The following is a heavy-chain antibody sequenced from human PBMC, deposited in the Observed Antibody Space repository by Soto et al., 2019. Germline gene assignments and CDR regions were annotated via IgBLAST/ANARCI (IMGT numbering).Heavy chain of an antibody. J-gene: IGHJ6*02. Sequence: EVQLVESGGVVVQPGGSLRLSCAASGFTFDDYTMHWVRQAPGKGLEWVSLISWDGGSTYYADSVKGRFTISRDNSKNSLYLQMNSLRTEDTALYYCAKEAEVGATRESYYYYYYGMDVWGQGTTVTVSS. D-gene: IGHD1-26*01. CDR3: AKEAEVGATRESYYYYYYGMDV. CDR1: GFTFDDYT. CDR2: ISWDGGST. V-gene: IGHV3-43*01.